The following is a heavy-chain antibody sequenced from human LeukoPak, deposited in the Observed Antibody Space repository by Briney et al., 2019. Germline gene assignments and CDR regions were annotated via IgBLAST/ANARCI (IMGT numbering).Heavy chain of an antibody. J-gene: IGHJ4*02. CDR1: GYSISSGYY. Sequence: PSETLSLTCAVSGYSISSGYYWGWIRQPPGKGLEWIGSIYHSGSTYYNPSLKSRVTISVDTSKNQFSLKLSSVTAADTAVYYCARDLSLGRHNYGEPFDSWGQGTLVAVSS. D-gene: IGHD4-17*01. V-gene: IGHV4-38-2*02. CDR2: IYHSGST. CDR3: ARDLSLGRHNYGEPFDS.